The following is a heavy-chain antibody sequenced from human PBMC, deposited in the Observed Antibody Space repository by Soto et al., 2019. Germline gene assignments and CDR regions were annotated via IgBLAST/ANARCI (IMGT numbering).Heavy chain of an antibody. CDR3: AVAGFDFWSGYYTGDYYNYGMDV. Sequence: ASVKVSCKASGYIFTGYSIQWVRQAPGQGLEWMGWINPNSGGTDFAQKFQGRVIMTRDTSISTAYMELSRLRSDDTAVYYCAVAGFDFWSGYYTGDYYNYGMDVWGQGTTVTVSS. J-gene: IGHJ6*02. CDR2: INPNSGGT. D-gene: IGHD3-3*01. CDR1: GYIFTGYS. V-gene: IGHV1-2*02.